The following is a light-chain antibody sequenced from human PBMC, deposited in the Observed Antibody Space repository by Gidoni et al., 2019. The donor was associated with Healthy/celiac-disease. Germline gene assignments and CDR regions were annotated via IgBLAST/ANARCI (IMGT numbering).Light chain of an antibody. CDR1: QSVSSSY. V-gene: IGKV3-20*01. J-gene: IGKJ4*01. Sequence: IVLTQSPCTLSLSPGERATLSCRASQSVSSSYLAWYQQKPGQAPRLLIYGASSRATGIPDRFSGSGSGTDFTLTISRLEPEDFAVYYCQQYGSSATFGGGTKVEIK. CDR3: QQYGSSAT. CDR2: GAS.